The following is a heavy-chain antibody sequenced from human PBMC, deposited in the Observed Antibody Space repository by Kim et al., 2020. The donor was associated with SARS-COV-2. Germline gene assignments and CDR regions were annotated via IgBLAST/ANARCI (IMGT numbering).Heavy chain of an antibody. CDR1: GGTFSSYA. D-gene: IGHD2-2*01. CDR2: IIPIFGTA. CDR3: ARDRVPAAMREWYYFDY. V-gene: IGHV1-69*13. J-gene: IGHJ4*02. Sequence: ASVKVSCKASGGTFSSYAISWVRQAPGQGLEWMGGIIPIFGTANYAQKFQGRVTITADESTSTAYMELSSLRSEDTAVYYCARDRVPAAMREWYYFDYWGQGTLVTVSS.